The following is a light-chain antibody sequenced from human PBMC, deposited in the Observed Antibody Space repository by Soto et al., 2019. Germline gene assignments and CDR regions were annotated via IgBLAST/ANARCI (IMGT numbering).Light chain of an antibody. V-gene: IGKV3-20*01. J-gene: IGKJ1*01. CDR2: GAS. Sequence: EIVLTQSPGTLSLSQGESATLSCRASQSIGSNYLAWYQQKPGQAPRLLIYGASKRATGIPDRFSGSGSGTEFTLTISRLEPEDFAIFYCQQHDTSLTWTFGQGTKVDI. CDR1: QSIGSNY. CDR3: QQHDTSLTWT.